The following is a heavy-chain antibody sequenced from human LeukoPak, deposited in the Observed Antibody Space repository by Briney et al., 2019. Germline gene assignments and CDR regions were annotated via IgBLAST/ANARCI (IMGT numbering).Heavy chain of an antibody. CDR3: ARQGRGSYRRDFDY. CDR2: IYPGDSDT. Sequence: GESLKISCKGSGYSFTTYWIAWVRQMPGKGLEWMGVIYPGDSDTRYSPSFQGQVTLSADKSISTAYLQWSSLKASDTAIYYCARQGRGSYRRDFDYWGQGTLVTVSS. CDR1: GYSFTTYW. V-gene: IGHV5-51*01. J-gene: IGHJ4*02. D-gene: IGHD1-26*01.